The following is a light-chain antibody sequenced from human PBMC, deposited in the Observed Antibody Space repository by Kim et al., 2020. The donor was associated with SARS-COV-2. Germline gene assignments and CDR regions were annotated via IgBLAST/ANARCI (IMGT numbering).Light chain of an antibody. J-gene: IGKJ2*03. V-gene: IGKV3-15*01. CDR1: QSVGSN. CDR2: GAS. Sequence: VSPGGGVPLSCRASQSVGSNLAWYQQRPGQVPRLLIYGASNRATGVPARFSGSESGTEFTVTISGLQSEDCAVYYCQQYDDWPMYGFGPGTKLEI. CDR3: QQYDDWPMYG.